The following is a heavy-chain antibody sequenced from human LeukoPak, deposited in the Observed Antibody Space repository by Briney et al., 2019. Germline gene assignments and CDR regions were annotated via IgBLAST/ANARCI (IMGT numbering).Heavy chain of an antibody. V-gene: IGHV1-8*01. CDR3: ARELVAASWFDP. CDR2: MNPNSGNT. D-gene: IGHD2-15*01. J-gene: IGHJ5*02. Sequence: ASVKVSCKASGYTFTSYDINWVRQATGQGLEWMGWMNPNSGNTGYAQKFQGRVTMTRNTSISTAYMGLSSLRSEDTAVYYCARELVAASWFDPWGQGTLVTVSS. CDR1: GYTFTSYD.